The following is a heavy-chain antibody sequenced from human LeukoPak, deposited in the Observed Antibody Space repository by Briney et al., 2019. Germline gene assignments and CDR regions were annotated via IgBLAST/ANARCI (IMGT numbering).Heavy chain of an antibody. J-gene: IGHJ4*02. CDR3: ARAQAQAYGSGSYYIPVISGSDY. CDR2: LKPGGASP. V-gene: IGHV1-46*01. Sequence: ASVKVSCKASGYTFTSHYIHWVRQAPGQGLEWMGILKPGGASPSYAQKFQGRVTMTRDTSTSTVYMELSSLRSEDTAVYYCARAQAQAYGSGSYYIPVISGSDYWGQGTLVTVSS. D-gene: IGHD3-10*01. CDR1: GYTFTSHY.